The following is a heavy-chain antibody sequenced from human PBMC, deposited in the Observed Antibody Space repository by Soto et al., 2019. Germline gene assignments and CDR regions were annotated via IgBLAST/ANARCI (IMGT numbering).Heavy chain of an antibody. D-gene: IGHD3-10*01. CDR2: IIPIFGTA. V-gene: IGHV1-69*01. CDR3: ARRGLGEMATSGFDP. CDR1: GGTFSSYA. J-gene: IGHJ5*02. Sequence: QVQLVQSGAEVKKPGSSVKVSCKASGGTFSSYAISWVRQAPGQGLEWMGGIIPIFGTANYAQKFQGRVTITADETTSQAYMELSSPRSEETAVYYCARRGLGEMATSGFDPWGQGTLVTVSS.